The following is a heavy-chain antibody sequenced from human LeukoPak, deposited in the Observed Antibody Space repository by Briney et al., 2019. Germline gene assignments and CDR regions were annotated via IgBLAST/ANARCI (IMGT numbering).Heavy chain of an antibody. Sequence: GASVKVSCKASGYTFTGSYMHWVRQAPGQGFEWIGWIGPASGATKYAQNFQGRVTLTTDTSITTAYMELSSLTSDDTASYYCANEHGGWGQGTPVTVSS. CDR1: GYTFTGSY. CDR2: IGPASGAT. V-gene: IGHV1-2*02. J-gene: IGHJ4*02. CDR3: ANEHGG. D-gene: IGHD3-16*01.